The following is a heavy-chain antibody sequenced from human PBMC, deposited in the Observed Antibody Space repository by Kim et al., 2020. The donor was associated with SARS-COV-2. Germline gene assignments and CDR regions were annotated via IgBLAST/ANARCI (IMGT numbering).Heavy chain of an antibody. CDR1: GYSISSGYY. J-gene: IGHJ4*02. CDR3: ARDSRPMVYQPAFDY. CDR2: IYHSGST. Sequence: SETLSLTCTVSGYSISSGYYWGWIRQPPGKGLEWIGNIYHSGSTYYNPSLKSRVTISVDTSKNQFSLKLSSVTAADTAVYYCARDSRPMVYQPAFDYWGQGTLVSGSS. V-gene: IGHV4-38-2*02. D-gene: IGHD2-8*01.